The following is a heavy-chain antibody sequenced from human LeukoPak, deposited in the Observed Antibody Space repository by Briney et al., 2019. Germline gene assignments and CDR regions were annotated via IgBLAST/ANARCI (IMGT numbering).Heavy chain of an antibody. Sequence: GGSLRLSCAASGFTFSNYRMNWARQAPGKGLEWISSISHSFDIYYADSLKGRFTISRDNAKKSLYLQMNSLSADDTAVYYCARDFIFYSSSLYYFDYWGQGTLVTVSS. CDR3: ARDFIFYSSSLYYFDY. D-gene: IGHD6-13*01. CDR2: ISHSFDI. V-gene: IGHV3-21*01. CDR1: GFTFSNYR. J-gene: IGHJ4*02.